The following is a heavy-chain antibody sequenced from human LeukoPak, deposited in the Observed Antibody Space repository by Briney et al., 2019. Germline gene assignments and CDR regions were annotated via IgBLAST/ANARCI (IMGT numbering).Heavy chain of an antibody. CDR3: ARDGSMVRGVIITPRRWFDP. CDR2: INPSGGST. Sequence: GASVNVSCKASGYTFTSYYMHWVRQAPGQGLEWMGIINPSGGSTSYAQKFQGRVTMTRDTSTSTVYMELSSLRSEDTAVYYCARDGSMVRGVIITPRRWFDPWGQGTLVTVSS. V-gene: IGHV1-46*01. CDR1: GYTFTSYY. D-gene: IGHD3-10*01. J-gene: IGHJ5*02.